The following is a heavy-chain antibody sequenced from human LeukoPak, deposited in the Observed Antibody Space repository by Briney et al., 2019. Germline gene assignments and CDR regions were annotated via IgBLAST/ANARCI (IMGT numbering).Heavy chain of an antibody. J-gene: IGHJ4*02. CDR1: GGSFSGYY. Sequence: SETLSLTCAVYGGSFSGYYWSWIRQPPGKGLEWIGEINHNGSTNYNPSLKSRVTISVDTSKNQFSLKLSSVTAADTAVYYCARSLRLYSSGWYYFDYWGQGTLVTVSS. CDR2: INHNGST. V-gene: IGHV4-34*01. CDR3: ARSLRLYSSGWYYFDY. D-gene: IGHD6-19*01.